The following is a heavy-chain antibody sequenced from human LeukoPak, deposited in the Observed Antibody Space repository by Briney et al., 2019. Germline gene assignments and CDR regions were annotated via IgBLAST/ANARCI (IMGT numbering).Heavy chain of an antibody. CDR3: AKTDSGSYYGGFDY. CDR2: ISGSGGST. D-gene: IGHD1-26*01. Sequence: GGSLRLSCAASGFTFSSYAMSWVRQAPGKGLKWVSAISGSGGSTYYADSVKGRFTISRDNSKNTLYLQMNSLRAEDTAVYYCAKTDSGSYYGGFDYWGQGTLVTVSS. CDR1: GFTFSSYA. J-gene: IGHJ4*02. V-gene: IGHV3-23*01.